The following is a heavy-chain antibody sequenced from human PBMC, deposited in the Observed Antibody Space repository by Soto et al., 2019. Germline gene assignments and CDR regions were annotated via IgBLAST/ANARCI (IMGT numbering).Heavy chain of an antibody. CDR3: ARDPGGNAFDI. D-gene: IGHD3-16*01. Sequence: GGSLRLSCAASGFTFSDHYMDWVRQAPGKGLEWVGRTRNKANSYTTEYAASVKGRFTISRDDSKNSLYLQMNSLKTEDTAVYYCARDPGGNAFDIWGQGTMVTVSS. CDR2: TRNKANSYTT. CDR1: GFTFSDHY. V-gene: IGHV3-72*01. J-gene: IGHJ3*02.